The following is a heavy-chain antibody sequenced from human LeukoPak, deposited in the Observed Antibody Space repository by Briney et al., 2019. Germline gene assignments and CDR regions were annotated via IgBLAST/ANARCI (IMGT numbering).Heavy chain of an antibody. D-gene: IGHD3-10*01. CDR1: GFTFSTYD. CDR3: ANPFYGSGPRGY. Sequence: LSGGSLRLSCAASGFTFSTYDMTWVRQAPGKGLEWVSAIGSSGSTYYVDSVKGRFTISRDNSKNTLYLQMNSLRAEDTAIYYCANPFYGSGPRGYWGQGTLVTVSS. J-gene: IGHJ4*02. CDR2: IGSSGST. V-gene: IGHV3-23*01.